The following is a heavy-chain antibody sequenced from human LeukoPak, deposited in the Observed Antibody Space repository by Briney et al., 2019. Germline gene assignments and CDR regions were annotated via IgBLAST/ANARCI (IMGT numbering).Heavy chain of an antibody. V-gene: IGHV4-59*02. CDR1: GASVSNYY. CDR3: ARETGDNSVDY. CDR2: FHYSGST. J-gene: IGHJ4*02. D-gene: IGHD4-23*01. Sequence: SETLSLTCRVSGASVSNYYWSWIRQSPGKGLEWIGFFHYSGSTNYNPSLNSRVTTSIDTSMNQFSLKLSSVTAADTAVYYCARETGDNSVDYWGQGTLVTVSS.